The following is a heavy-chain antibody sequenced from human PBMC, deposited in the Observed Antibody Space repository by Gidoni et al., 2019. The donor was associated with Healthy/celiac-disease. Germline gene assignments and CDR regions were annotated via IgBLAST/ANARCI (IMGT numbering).Heavy chain of an antibody. V-gene: IGHV3-7*05. Sequence: EVQLVESGGGWVKPGGSLRRSCAASGFTFSSYWMSWVRQAPGKGLEWVANIKQDGSEKYYVDSVKGRFTISRDNAKNSLYLQMNSLRAEDTAVYYCARDPIAVAAYFDYWGQGTLVTVSS. D-gene: IGHD6-19*01. J-gene: IGHJ4*02. CDR3: ARDPIAVAAYFDY. CDR2: IKQDGSEK. CDR1: GFTFSSYW.